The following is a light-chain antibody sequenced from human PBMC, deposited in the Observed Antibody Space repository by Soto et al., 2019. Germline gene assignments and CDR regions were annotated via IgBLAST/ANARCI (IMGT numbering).Light chain of an antibody. CDR3: QTWGTDIHVV. CDR1: SGHSSYA. Sequence: QLVLTQSPSVSASLGASVKLTCTLSSGHSSYAIAWHQQQPEKGPRYLMKVNSDGSHSKGDGIPDRFSGSSSGAERYLTISSLQSEDEADYYCQTWGTDIHVVFGGGTKVTVL. J-gene: IGLJ2*01. CDR2: VNSDGSH. V-gene: IGLV4-69*01.